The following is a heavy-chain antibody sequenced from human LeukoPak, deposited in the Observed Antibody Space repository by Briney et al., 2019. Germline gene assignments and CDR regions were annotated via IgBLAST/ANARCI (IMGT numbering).Heavy chain of an antibody. D-gene: IGHD6-19*01. CDR1: GFTFSSYA. CDR2: ISGSGGST. V-gene: IGHV3-23*01. J-gene: IGHJ4*02. CDR3: AKRQWLDGGSDY. Sequence: PGGSLRLSCAASGFTFSSYAMSWVRQAPGKGLEWVSAISGSGGSTYYADSVKGRFTISRDNSKNTLYLQMNSLKAEDTAVYYCAKRQWLDGGSDYWGQGTLVTVSS.